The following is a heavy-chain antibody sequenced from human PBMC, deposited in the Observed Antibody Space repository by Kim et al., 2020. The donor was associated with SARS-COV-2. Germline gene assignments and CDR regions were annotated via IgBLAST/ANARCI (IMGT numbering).Heavy chain of an antibody. D-gene: IGHD3-10*01. J-gene: IGHJ4*02. CDR3: ARDMGPYYGSGSYLEY. V-gene: IGHV3-9*01. Sequence: DSVTGRFTISRDNAKNSLYLQMNSLKTEDTALYYCARDMGPYYGSGSYLEYWGQGTLFAVSS.